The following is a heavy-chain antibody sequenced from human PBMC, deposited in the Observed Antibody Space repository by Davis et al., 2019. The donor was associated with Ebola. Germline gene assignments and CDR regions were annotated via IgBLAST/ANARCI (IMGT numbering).Heavy chain of an antibody. V-gene: IGHV5-51*01. CDR3: ARGTNGYNPGGYFDS. D-gene: IGHD5-24*01. CDR2: IYPGDSDT. CDR1: GYSFSNFW. Sequence: PGGSLRLSCKASGYSFSNFWIGWVRQMPGKGLEWMGIIYPGDSDTRYSPSFQGQVTISADKSIATAYLQWSSLKASDTAIYYCARGTNGYNPGGYFDSWGQGTLVTVSS. J-gene: IGHJ4*02.